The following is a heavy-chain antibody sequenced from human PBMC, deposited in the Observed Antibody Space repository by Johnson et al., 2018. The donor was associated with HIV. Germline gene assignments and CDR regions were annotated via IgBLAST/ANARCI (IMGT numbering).Heavy chain of an antibody. J-gene: IGHJ3*02. CDR2: VKSKTDGGTI. Sequence: VQLVESGGGVVQPGRSLRLSCAASGFTFSGSDMHWVRQASGKGLEWVGRVKSKTDGGTIDYAAAVKGRFIISRDESKNTLYLQMNGLKTEDTAMYYCTTMSALWFGDIHVFGDGFDIWGQGTMVTVSS. CDR3: TTMSALWFGDIHVFGDGFDI. CDR1: GFTFSGSD. V-gene: IGHV3-15*01. D-gene: IGHD3-10*01.